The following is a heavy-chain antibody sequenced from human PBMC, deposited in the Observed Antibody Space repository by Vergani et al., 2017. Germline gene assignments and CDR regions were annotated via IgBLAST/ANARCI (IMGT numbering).Heavy chain of an antibody. CDR2: IYTSGST. J-gene: IGHJ5*02. V-gene: IGHV4-61*02. CDR1: GGSISSGSYY. CDR3: AGEGYTAMVLSGNWFDP. Sequence: QVQLQESGPGLVKPSQTLSLTCTVSGGSISSGSYYWSRIRQPAGKGLEWIGRIYTSGSTNYNPSHKSRVTISVDTSKSQFSLKLSSVTAADTAVYYGAGEGYTAMVLSGNWFDPWGQGTLVTVSS. D-gene: IGHD5-18*01.